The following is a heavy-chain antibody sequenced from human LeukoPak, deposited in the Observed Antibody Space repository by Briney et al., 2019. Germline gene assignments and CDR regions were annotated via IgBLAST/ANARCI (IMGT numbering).Heavy chain of an antibody. D-gene: IGHD4-17*01. Sequence: SETLSLTCAVYGGSFSGYYWSWIRQPPGKGLEWIGEINHSGSTNYNPSLKSRVTISVGTSKNQFSLKLSSVTAADTAVYYCARRRGTVTRDWFDPWGQGTLVTVSS. V-gene: IGHV4-34*01. CDR2: INHSGST. CDR1: GGSFSGYY. J-gene: IGHJ5*02. CDR3: ARRRGTVTRDWFDP.